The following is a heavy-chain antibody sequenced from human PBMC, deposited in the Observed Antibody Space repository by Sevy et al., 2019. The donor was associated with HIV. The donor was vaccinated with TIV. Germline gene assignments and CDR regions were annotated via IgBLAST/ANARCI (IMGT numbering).Heavy chain of an antibody. CDR3: AKGARGTLPAYYYYGMDV. J-gene: IGHJ6*02. V-gene: IGHV5-51*01. D-gene: IGHD1-1*01. CDR1: GYNFATYW. Sequence: GESLKISCKASGYNFATYWITWVRQVPGKGLEWLGIIYPGDSDTRYSPSFQGQVSISADKSINTAYLQWDSLRASDSAIYYCAKGARGTLPAYYYYGMDVWGQGTTVTVSS. CDR2: IYPGDSDT.